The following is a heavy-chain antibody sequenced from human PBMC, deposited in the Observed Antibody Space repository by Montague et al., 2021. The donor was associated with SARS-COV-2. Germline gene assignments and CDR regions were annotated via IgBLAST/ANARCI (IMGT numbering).Heavy chain of an antibody. Sequence: TLSLTCTVSGDSITSKTHYWDWVRQPAGKGLEWIGRLLTSGATNFNPSLKSRLTISRDTSKNESYLKLSSVTAADTAVYYCARDSPHFDFWRGHYGDKYYMDIWGEGTTVTVS. J-gene: IGHJ6*03. D-gene: IGHD3-3*01. V-gene: IGHV4-61*02. CDR1: GDSITSKTHY. CDR3: ARDSPHFDFWRGHYGDKYYMDI. CDR2: LLTSGAT.